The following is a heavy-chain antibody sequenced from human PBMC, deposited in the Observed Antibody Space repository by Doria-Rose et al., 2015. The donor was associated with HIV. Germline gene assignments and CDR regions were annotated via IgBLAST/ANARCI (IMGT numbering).Heavy chain of an antibody. D-gene: IGHD6-13*01. Sequence: QVTLKESGPVLVKPTETFTLTCTVSGVSLSSPGMGVSWIRQPPGKALEWLANIFSDDERSYNTSPKSRLTISRGTSKSQVVLTMTDMDPVDTATYYCARIKSSRWYHKYYFDFWGQGTLVIVSA. J-gene: IGHJ4*02. CDR1: GVSLSSPGMG. CDR3: ARIKSSRWYHKYYFDF. V-gene: IGHV2-26*01. CDR2: IFSDDER.